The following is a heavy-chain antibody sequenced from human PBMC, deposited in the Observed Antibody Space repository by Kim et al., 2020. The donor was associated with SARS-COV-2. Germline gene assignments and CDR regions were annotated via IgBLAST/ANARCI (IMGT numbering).Heavy chain of an antibody. CDR2: IIPIFGTA. CDR3: ARDPSPYCSGNSCYPGDGDY. D-gene: IGHD2-15*01. J-gene: IGHJ4*02. Sequence: SVKVSCKASGGTFSSYAISWVRQAPGQGLEWMGGIIPIFGTANYAQKFQGRVTITADESTNTAYMELSSLRSEDTAVYYCARDPSPYCSGNSCYPGDGDYWGQGTLVTVSS. V-gene: IGHV1-69*13. CDR1: GGTFSSYA.